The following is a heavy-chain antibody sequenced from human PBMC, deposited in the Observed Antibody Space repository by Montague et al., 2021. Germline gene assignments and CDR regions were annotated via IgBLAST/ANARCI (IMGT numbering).Heavy chain of an antibody. CDR1: GFSFSSYW. CDR2: ITLDGSST. J-gene: IGHJ2*01. D-gene: IGHD6-13*01. Sequence: SLRLSCAASGFSFSSYWMHWVRQAPGKGLLWVSRITLDGSSTTFADSVKGRFTTSRDNAKATLYLQMNSLRVEDTAVYYCARNLASAAPGAFDIWGRGTLVLVSS. CDR3: ARNLASAAPGAFDI. V-gene: IGHV3-74*01.